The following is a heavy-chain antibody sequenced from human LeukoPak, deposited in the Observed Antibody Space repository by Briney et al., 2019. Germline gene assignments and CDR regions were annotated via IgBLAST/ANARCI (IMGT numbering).Heavy chain of an antibody. D-gene: IGHD3-22*01. V-gene: IGHV3-53*01. CDR1: GFTVSSYY. CDR2: IYSGGST. Sequence: PGGSLRLSCAASGFTVSSYYMSWVRQAPGKGLEWVSVIYSGGSTYYAESLKGRFTISRDNSKNTVYLQMNSLRAEDTAVYYCARSYSRYYDTTFWGQETLVTVSS. J-gene: IGHJ4*02. CDR3: ARSYSRYYDTTF.